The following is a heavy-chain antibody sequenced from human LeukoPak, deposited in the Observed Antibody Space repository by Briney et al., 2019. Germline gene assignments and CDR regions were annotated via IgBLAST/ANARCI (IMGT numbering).Heavy chain of an antibody. D-gene: IGHD3-22*01. CDR3: ARDPSGYSNAFDI. CDR1: GFIVSSNY. Sequence: GGSLRLSCSASGFIVSSNYMSWVRQAPGEGLEGVSVIYNDGRTYYADSVKGRFTISRDNSKNTLYLQMNSLRADDTAMYYCARDPSGYSNAFDIWGQGTMVTVSS. J-gene: IGHJ3*02. V-gene: IGHV3-53*01. CDR2: IYNDGRT.